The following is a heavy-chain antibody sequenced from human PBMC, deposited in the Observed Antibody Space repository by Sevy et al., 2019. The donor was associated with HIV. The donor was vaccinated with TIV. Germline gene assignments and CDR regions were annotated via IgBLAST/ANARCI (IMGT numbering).Heavy chain of an antibody. Sequence: ASVKVSCKASGYTFTGYYMHWVRQAPGQGLEWMGRINPNSGGTNYAQKFQGRVTMTRDTSISTAYMELSRLRSDDTAVYYCARGHDILTGYSYTLDYWGQGTLVTVSS. D-gene: IGHD3-9*01. CDR3: ARGHDILTGYSYTLDY. J-gene: IGHJ4*02. V-gene: IGHV1-2*06. CDR2: INPNSGGT. CDR1: GYTFTGYY.